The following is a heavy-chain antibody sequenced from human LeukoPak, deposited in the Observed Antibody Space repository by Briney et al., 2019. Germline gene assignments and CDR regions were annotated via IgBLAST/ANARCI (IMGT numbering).Heavy chain of an antibody. CDR3: AGLFGVGEKDHYYYGMDV. CDR1: GFTFDDYA. Sequence: PGGSLRLSCAASGFTFDDYAMHWVRQAPGKGLGWVSGISWNSGSIGYADSVKGRFTISRDNAKDSLYLQMNSLRAEDTALYYCAGLFGVGEKDHYYYGMDVWGQGTTVTVSS. D-gene: IGHD3-10*01. J-gene: IGHJ6*02. V-gene: IGHV3-9*01. CDR2: ISWNSGSI.